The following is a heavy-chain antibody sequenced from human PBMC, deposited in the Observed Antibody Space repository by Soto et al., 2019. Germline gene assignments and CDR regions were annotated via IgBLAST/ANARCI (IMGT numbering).Heavy chain of an antibody. CDR2: VYYGGST. V-gene: IGHV4-39*01. D-gene: IGHD3-22*01. CDR3: AGGDYYHSSGYYFYYYTMDV. CDR1: GGSISSSSYY. Sequence: SETLSLTCTVSGGSISSSSYYWGWIRQPPGKGLEWIGDVYYGGSTYYNPSLKSRVTISVETSKSQFSLKLSSVTAADTAVYYCAGGDYYHSSGYYFYYYTMDVWGQGTTVTVSS. J-gene: IGHJ6*02.